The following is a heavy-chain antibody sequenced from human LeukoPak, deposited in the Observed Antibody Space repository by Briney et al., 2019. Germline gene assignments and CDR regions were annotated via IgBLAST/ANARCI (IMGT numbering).Heavy chain of an antibody. CDR3: ARVVGSYYFDY. V-gene: IGHV4-38-2*02. CDR1: GYSISSGYY. CDR2: LYHSGST. D-gene: IGHD2-2*01. Sequence: PSETLSLTCTVSGYSISSGYYWGWIRQPPGKGLEWIGSLYHSGSTYYNPSLKSRVTISVDTSKNQFSLKLSSVTAADTAVYYCARVVGSYYFDYWGQGTLVTVSS. J-gene: IGHJ4*02.